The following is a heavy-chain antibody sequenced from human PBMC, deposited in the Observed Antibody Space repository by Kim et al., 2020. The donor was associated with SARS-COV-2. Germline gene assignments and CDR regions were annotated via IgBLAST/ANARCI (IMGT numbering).Heavy chain of an antibody. Sequence: GGSLRLSCAASGFTFSDYYMSWIRQAPGKGLEWVSYISSSSSYTNYADSVKGRFTISRDNAKNSLYLQMNSLRAEDTAVYYCARVELAAAGYYYGMDVWGQGTTVTVSS. CDR1: GFTFSDYY. D-gene: IGHD6-13*01. V-gene: IGHV3-11*06. CDR3: ARVELAAAGYYYGMDV. J-gene: IGHJ6*02. CDR2: ISSSSSYT.